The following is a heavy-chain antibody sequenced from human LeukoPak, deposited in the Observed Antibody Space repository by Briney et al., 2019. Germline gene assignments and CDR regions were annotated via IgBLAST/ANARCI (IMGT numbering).Heavy chain of an antibody. V-gene: IGHV3-9*01. Sequence: GGSLRLSCAASGFTFDDYAMHWVRQAPGKGLEWVSGISRNSGSIGYADSVKGRFTISRDNAKNFLYLQMNSLRAEDTALYYCAKVGDPGIAAAGGLDYWGQGTLVTVSS. D-gene: IGHD6-13*01. CDR3: AKVGDPGIAAAGGLDY. CDR2: ISRNSGSI. J-gene: IGHJ4*02. CDR1: GFTFDDYA.